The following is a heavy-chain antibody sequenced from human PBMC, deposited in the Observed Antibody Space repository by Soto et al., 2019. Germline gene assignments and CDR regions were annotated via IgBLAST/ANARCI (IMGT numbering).Heavy chain of an antibody. J-gene: IGHJ4*02. CDR3: AILSSGYDPGY. V-gene: IGHV4-39*01. CDR2: IYYSGST. Sequence: EPLSLTCTVSGGSISSSSYYWGWIRQPPGKGLEWIGSIYYSGSTYYNPSLKSRVTISVDTSKNQFSLKLSSVAAADTAVYYCAILSSGYDPGYWGQGTLVTVSS. CDR1: GGSISSSSYY. D-gene: IGHD5-12*01.